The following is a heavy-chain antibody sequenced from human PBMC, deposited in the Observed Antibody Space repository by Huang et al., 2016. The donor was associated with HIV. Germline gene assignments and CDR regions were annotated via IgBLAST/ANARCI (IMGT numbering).Heavy chain of an antibody. V-gene: IGHV1-24*01. D-gene: IGHD2-21*01. CDR2: CAPEHGET. Sequence: QVQLVQSGAEVKKPGASVKVSCKVSGYTLTELSIPWVRKAPGKGLEWMGGCAPEHGETIYAQNFQGRVTMTEDTSTDTAYMELHSLRPEDTAVYYCAAGYDTYYDIWGQGTMVIASS. CDR1: GYTLTELS. CDR3: AAGYDTYYDI. J-gene: IGHJ3*02.